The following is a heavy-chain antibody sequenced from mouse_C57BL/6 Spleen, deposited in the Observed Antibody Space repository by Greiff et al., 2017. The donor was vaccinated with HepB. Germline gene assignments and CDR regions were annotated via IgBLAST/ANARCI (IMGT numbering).Heavy chain of an antibody. CDR3: ASNYIYAMDY. V-gene: IGHV2-2*01. CDR1: GFSLTSYG. J-gene: IGHJ4*01. CDR2: IWSGGST. Sequence: VQGVESGPGLVQPSQSLSITCTVSGFSLTSYGIHWVRQSPGKGLEWLGVIWSGGSTDYNAAFISRLSISKDNSKSQVFFKMNSLQADDTAIYYCASNYIYAMDYWGQGTSVTVSS.